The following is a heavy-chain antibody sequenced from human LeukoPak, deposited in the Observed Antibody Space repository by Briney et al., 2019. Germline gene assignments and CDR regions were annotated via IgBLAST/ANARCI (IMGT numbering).Heavy chain of an antibody. V-gene: IGHV4-59*12. J-gene: IGHJ4*02. CDR2: IYYSGST. Sequence: KPSETLSLTCTVSGGSISSYYWNWIRQPPGKGLEWIGYIYYSGSTNYNPSLKSRVTISVDTSKNQFSLKLSSVTAADTAVYYCAREPLDWGGGDYWGQGTLVTVSS. CDR1: GGSISSYY. D-gene: IGHD3/OR15-3a*01. CDR3: AREPLDWGGGDY.